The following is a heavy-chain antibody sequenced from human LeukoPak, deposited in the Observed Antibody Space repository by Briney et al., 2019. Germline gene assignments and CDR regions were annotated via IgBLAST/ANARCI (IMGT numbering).Heavy chain of an antibody. CDR1: GFTFSSYA. J-gene: IGHJ4*02. D-gene: IGHD3-16*01. CDR2: ISGSGGST. Sequence: GGSLRLSCAASGFTFSSYAMSWVRQAPGKGLEWVSAISGSGGSTYYADSVKGRFTISRDSAKNSLFLQMDSLRLDDTAIYYCARGAGVGSYVPFDLWGLGTLVAVSS. CDR3: ARGAGVGSYVPFDL. V-gene: IGHV3-23*01.